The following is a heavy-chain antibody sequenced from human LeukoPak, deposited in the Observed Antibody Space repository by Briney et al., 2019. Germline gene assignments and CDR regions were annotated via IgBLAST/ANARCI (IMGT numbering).Heavy chain of an antibody. CDR1: GFTFSSYA. V-gene: IGHV3-30*01. Sequence: GRSLRLSCAASGFTFSSYAMHWVRQAPGKGLEWVAVISYDGSNKYYADSVKGRFTISRDNSKNTLYLQMNSLSAEDTAVYYCARWTTVTEYNWFDPWGQGTLVTDSS. J-gene: IGHJ5*02. CDR2: ISYDGSNK. D-gene: IGHD4-17*01. CDR3: ARWTTVTEYNWFDP.